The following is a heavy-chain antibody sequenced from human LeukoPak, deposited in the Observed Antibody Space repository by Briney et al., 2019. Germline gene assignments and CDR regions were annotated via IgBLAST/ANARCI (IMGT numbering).Heavy chain of an antibody. CDR2: IRGSGGST. D-gene: IGHD4-17*01. CDR3: AKEAHYGDKYYYYYGMDV. Sequence: GGSLRLSCAASGFTFSSYDMSWVRQAPGKGLEWVSAIRGSGGSTYYADSVKGRFTISRDNAKNTLFLQMNSLRAEDTAVYYCAKEAHYGDKYYYYYGMDVWGQGTTVTVSS. CDR1: GFTFSSYD. V-gene: IGHV3-23*01. J-gene: IGHJ6*02.